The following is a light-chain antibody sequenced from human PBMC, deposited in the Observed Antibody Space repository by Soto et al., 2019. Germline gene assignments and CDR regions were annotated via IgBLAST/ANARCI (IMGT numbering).Light chain of an antibody. CDR3: QQRHMWPIT. CDR2: DAY. V-gene: IGKV3-11*01. J-gene: IGKJ5*01. Sequence: EVLLTHSPVTLSVSPGERSTLSGRASQSFRGLLAWYQQKPGQAPRLLIYDAYNRATGIPPRFSGSGSGTDFTLTISSLEPEDSAVYYCQQRHMWPITFGQGTRLEIK. CDR1: QSFRGL.